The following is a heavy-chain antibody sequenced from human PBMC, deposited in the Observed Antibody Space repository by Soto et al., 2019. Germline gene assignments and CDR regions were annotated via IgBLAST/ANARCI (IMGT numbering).Heavy chain of an antibody. CDR1: GGSMTSYY. J-gene: IGHJ5*02. Sequence: SETLSLTCTVSGGSMTSYYWTWIRQPAGKGLEWIGRVYSSGGTHYNPSLKSRVTISLDTSKNQFSLRLLSVTDADTAVYFCARGQRFSDWFDPWGKGTLVTVSS. CDR3: ARGQRFSDWFDP. V-gene: IGHV4-4*07. CDR2: VYSSGGT. D-gene: IGHD3-3*01.